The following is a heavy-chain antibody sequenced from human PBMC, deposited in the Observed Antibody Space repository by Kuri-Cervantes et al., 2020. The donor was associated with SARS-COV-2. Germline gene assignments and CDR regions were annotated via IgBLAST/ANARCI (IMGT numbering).Heavy chain of an antibody. CDR2: IYHSGST. J-gene: IGHJ4*02. D-gene: IGHD2-2*01. CDR3: ARLYRCSSTSCLNYFDY. CDR1: GYSISSGYY. V-gene: IGHV4-38-2*01. Sequence: SETLSLTCAVSGYSISSGYYWGWIRQPPGKGLEWIGSIYHSGSTYYNPSLKSRVTISVDTSKNQFSLKLSSVTAADTAVYYCARLYRCSSTSCLNYFDYWGQGTLVTVSS.